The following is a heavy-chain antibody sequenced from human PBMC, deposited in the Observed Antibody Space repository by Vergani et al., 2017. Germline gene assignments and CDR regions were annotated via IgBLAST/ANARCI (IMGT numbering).Heavy chain of an antibody. V-gene: IGHV1-18*04. D-gene: IGHD2-2*01. CDR2: ISAYNGNT. Sequence: QVKLVQSGAEVKKPGASVKVSCKASGYTFTSYGISWVRQAPGQGLEWMGWISAYNGNTNYAQKLQGRVTMTTDTSTSTAYMELRSLRSDDTAVYYCARDIVVVPAAMSNWFDPWGQGTLVTVSS. CDR3: ARDIVVVPAAMSNWFDP. CDR1: GYTFTSYG. J-gene: IGHJ5*02.